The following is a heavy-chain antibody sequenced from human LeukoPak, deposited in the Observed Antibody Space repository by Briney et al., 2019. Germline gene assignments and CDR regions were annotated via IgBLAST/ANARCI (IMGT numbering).Heavy chain of an antibody. D-gene: IGHD3-10*01. CDR2: ISGSGGST. Sequence: PGGSLRLSCAASGFTFSSYAMSWVRQAPGKGLEWVSAISGSGGSTYYADSVKGRFTISRDNSKNTLYLQMNSLRAEDAAVYYCAKAMVLLWFGELGAFDIWGQGTMVTVSS. CDR1: GFTFSSYA. J-gene: IGHJ3*02. V-gene: IGHV3-23*01. CDR3: AKAMVLLWFGELGAFDI.